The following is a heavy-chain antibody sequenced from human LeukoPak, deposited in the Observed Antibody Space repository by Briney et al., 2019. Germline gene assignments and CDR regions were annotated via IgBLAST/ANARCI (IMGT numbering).Heavy chain of an antibody. D-gene: IGHD2-2*01. J-gene: IGHJ6*02. CDR2: IIPIFCTA. V-gene: IGHV1-69*13. CDR3: ARQDIVVVPAAGDYYYYGMDV. Sequence: SVKVSCKASGGTFSSYAISWVRQAPGQGLEWMAGIIPIFCTANYAQKFQGRVTITADESTSTAYMELSSLRSEDTAVYYCARQDIVVVPAAGDYYYYGMDVWGQGTTVTVSS. CDR1: GGTFSSYA.